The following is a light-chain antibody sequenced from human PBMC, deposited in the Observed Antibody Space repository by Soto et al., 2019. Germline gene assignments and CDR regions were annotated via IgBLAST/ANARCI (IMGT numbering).Light chain of an antibody. CDR1: SSDVGGYNY. V-gene: IGLV2-14*01. CDR2: EVS. J-gene: IGLJ1*01. Sequence: QSVLTQPASVSGSPGQSITISCTGTSSDVGGYNYVSWYQQQSGKAPKLMIHEVSNRPSGVSSRFSGSKSGNTASLTISGLQAEDEADYYCSSFTSRFTFVFGTGTKVTVL. CDR3: SSFTSRFTFV.